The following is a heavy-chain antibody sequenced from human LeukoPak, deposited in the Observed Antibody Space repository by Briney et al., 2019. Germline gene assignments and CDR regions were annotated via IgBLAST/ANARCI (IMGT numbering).Heavy chain of an antibody. D-gene: IGHD2-15*01. CDR2: INPNSGGT. CDR1: GYTFTGYY. J-gene: IGHJ4*02. V-gene: IGHV1-2*02. CDR3: ARSRGGYFDY. Sequence: ASVKVSCKASGYTFTGYYMHWVRQAPGQGLEWMGWINPNSGGTNYAQKFQGRVTMTRDTSTSTVYMELSSLRSEDTAVYYCARSRGGYFDYWGQGTLVTVSS.